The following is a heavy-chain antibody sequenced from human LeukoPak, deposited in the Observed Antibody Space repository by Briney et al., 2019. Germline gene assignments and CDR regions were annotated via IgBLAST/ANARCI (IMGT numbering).Heavy chain of an antibody. CDR3: AGGHRREPRPMIVPFDY. CDR2: IYYSGST. V-gene: IGHV4-39*07. Sequence: SETLSLTCTVSGGSISSSSYYWGWIREPPGKGLEWIGSIYYSGSTYYNPSLKSRVTISVDTSKNQFSLKLSSVTAADTAVYYCAGGHRREPRPMIVPFDYWGQGTLVTVSS. CDR1: GGSISSSSYY. D-gene: IGHD3-22*01. J-gene: IGHJ4*02.